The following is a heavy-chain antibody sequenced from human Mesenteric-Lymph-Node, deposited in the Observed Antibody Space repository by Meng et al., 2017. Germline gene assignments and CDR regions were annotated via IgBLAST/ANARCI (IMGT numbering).Heavy chain of an antibody. Sequence: QVQLVQSGSEVKKPGASVKVSCNASGYTFTSYGISWVRQAPGQGLEWMGWISAYNGNTNYAQKLQGRVTMTTDTSTSTAYMELRSLRSDDTAVYYCARGPAYYYDSSGSPEDYWGQGTLVTVSS. V-gene: IGHV1-18*01. CDR3: ARGPAYYYDSSGSPEDY. J-gene: IGHJ4*02. CDR1: GYTFTSYG. CDR2: ISAYNGNT. D-gene: IGHD3-22*01.